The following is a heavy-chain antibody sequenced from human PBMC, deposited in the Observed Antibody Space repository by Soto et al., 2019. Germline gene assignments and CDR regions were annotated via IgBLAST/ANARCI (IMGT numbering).Heavy chain of an antibody. Sequence: QVQLVQSGAEVKKPGSSVKVSCKASGGTFSSYAISWVRQAPGQGLEWMGGIIPIFGTANYAQKFQGRVTFSAEEATSTAYRELGSLRSEDTAVNYCARGTRRCDFSEGMDWFDPWGQGTLVTVSS. CDR2: IIPIFGTA. CDR3: ARGTRRCDFSEGMDWFDP. V-gene: IGHV1-69*12. J-gene: IGHJ5*02. CDR1: GGTFSSYA. D-gene: IGHD3-3*01.